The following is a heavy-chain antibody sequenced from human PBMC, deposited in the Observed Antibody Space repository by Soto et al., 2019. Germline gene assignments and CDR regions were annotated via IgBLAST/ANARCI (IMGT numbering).Heavy chain of an antibody. D-gene: IGHD2-15*01. V-gene: IGHV1-2*02. CDR1: GYTFTGYY. Sequence: ASVKVSCKASGYTFTGYYMHWVRQAPGQGLEWMGWINPNSGGTNYAQKFQGRVTMTRDTSISTAYMELSRLRSDDTAVYYCASLALYCSGGRRSSNYWGQATLVTVS. CDR2: INPNSGGT. CDR3: ASLALYCSGGRRSSNY. J-gene: IGHJ4*02.